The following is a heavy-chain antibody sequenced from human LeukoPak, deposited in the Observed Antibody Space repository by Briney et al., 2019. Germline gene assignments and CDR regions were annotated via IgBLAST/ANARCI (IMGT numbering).Heavy chain of an antibody. CDR2: IFYSGST. CDR1: GGSISTSNYY. Sequence: SETLSLTCTVSGGSISTSNYYWGWIRQPPGKGLEWIGNIFYSGSTYYSPSLRSRVTISLDTSRNQFSLKLSSVTAADTAVYYCARARLYYGSGSPFDYWGQGTLVTVSS. V-gene: IGHV4-39*07. CDR3: ARARLYYGSGSPFDY. D-gene: IGHD3-10*01. J-gene: IGHJ4*02.